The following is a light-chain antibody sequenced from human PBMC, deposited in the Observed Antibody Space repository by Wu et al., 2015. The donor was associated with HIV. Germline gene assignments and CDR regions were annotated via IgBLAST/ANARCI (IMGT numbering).Light chain of an antibody. V-gene: IGKV3-11*01. CDR3: QHHSSWPLT. Sequence: LVLTQSPATPVSLFRETATLSCRASRSVSGTLAWYQQKPGQALRLLIYDASSRATGVPARFSGSGSFTDFTLTISSLEPEDSAVYYCQHHSSWPLTFGHGTRL. J-gene: IGKJ5*01. CDR1: RSVSGT. CDR2: DAS.